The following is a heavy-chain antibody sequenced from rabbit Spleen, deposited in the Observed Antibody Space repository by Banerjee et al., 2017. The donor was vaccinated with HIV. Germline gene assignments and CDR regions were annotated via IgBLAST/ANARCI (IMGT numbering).Heavy chain of an antibody. CDR2: ICAGSSDTT. D-gene: IGHD2-1*01. CDR1: GFTISSTYY. V-gene: IGHV1S40*01. CDR3: ARSYAADADYGDATGYFTL. Sequence: QSLEESGGGLVQPEGSLTLTCTASGFTISSTYYMCWVRQAPGKGLEWIACICAGSSDTTYYASWTKGLFTISLDNAQNTVTLQMTSLTVADTATYFCARSYAADADYGDATGYFTLWGPGTLVTVS. J-gene: IGHJ4*01.